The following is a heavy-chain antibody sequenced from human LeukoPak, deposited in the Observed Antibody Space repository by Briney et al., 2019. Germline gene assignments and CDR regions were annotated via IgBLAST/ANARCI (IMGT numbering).Heavy chain of an antibody. CDR3: AALTEVVPRAGMDV. J-gene: IGHJ6*02. D-gene: IGHD2-2*01. Sequence: PWASVKVSCKASGYTFTGYYMHWVRQAPGQGLEWMGRINPNSGGTNYAQKFQGRVTMTRDTSISTAYMELSRLRSDDTAVYYCAALTEVVPRAGMDVWGQGTTVTVSS. CDR1: GYTFTGYY. CDR2: INPNSGGT. V-gene: IGHV1-2*06.